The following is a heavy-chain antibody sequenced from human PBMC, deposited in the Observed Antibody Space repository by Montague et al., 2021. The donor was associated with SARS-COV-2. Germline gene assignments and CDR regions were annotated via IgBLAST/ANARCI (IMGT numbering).Heavy chain of an antibody. D-gene: IGHD6-19*01. V-gene: IGHV4-39*07. CDR1: GGSISTSPYF. Sequence: SETLSLTCTVSGGSISTSPYFWGWIRQPPGKGLEWIGSIYYSGSTYYNPSLKSRVAISIDTSENQFSLKLSSVTAAATAVYYCARGNRIAVAGTDLDYWGQGTLVTVPS. CDR3: ARGNRIAVAGTDLDY. CDR2: IYYSGST. J-gene: IGHJ4*02.